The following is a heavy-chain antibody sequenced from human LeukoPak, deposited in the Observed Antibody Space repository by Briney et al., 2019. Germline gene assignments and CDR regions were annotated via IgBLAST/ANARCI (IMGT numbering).Heavy chain of an antibody. CDR3: ARGPKVRNIAAAAKRSPSRYYYGMDV. V-gene: IGHV4-34*01. CDR1: GGSFSGYY. J-gene: IGHJ6*02. Sequence: SETLSLTCAVYGGSFSGYYWSWIRQPPGKGLEWIGEINHSGSTNYNPSLKSRVTISVDTSKNQFSLKLSSVTAADTAVYYCARGPKVRNIAAAAKRSPSRYYYGMDVWGQGTTVTVSS. D-gene: IGHD6-13*01. CDR2: INHSGST.